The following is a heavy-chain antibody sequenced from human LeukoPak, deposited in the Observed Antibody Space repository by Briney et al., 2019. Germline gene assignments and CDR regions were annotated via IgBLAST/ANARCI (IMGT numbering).Heavy chain of an antibody. J-gene: IGHJ4*02. Sequence: PGGSLRLSCVAYGCTFSSHSRNWVRQAPGKGLEWVASISSGSDHIYYADSVKGRFTISRDTVINSLYLQMDSARRSVTAVLYCARCPGGSCYHSDDYWGQGTLVTVSS. D-gene: IGHD2-15*01. CDR1: GCTFSSHS. CDR2: ISSGSDHI. CDR3: ARCPGGSCYHSDDY. V-gene: IGHV3-21*03.